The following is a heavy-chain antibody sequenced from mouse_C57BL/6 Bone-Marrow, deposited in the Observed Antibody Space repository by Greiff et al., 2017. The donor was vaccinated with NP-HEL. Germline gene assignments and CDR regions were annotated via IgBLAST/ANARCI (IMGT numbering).Heavy chain of an antibody. CDR2: IWGVGST. J-gene: IGHJ3*01. V-gene: IGHV2-6*01. CDR3: ARAGSSYGFAY. Sequence: VQLQQSGPGLVAPSQSLSITCTVSGFSLTSYGVDWVRQSPGKGLEWLGVIWGVGSTNYNSALKSRLSISKDNYKRQVFLKMNSLQTDDTAMYYCARAGSSYGFAYWGQGNLVTVSA. CDR1: GFSLTSYG. D-gene: IGHD1-1*01.